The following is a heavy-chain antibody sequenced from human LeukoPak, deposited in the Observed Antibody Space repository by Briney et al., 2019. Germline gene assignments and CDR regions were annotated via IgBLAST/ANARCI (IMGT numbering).Heavy chain of an antibody. CDR3: ARDPQADYYFDL. J-gene: IGHJ2*01. CDR2: IRSTSYGGTP. V-gene: IGHV3-49*04. D-gene: IGHD4-11*01. CDR1: GFTFCDYA. Sequence: PGGSLRLSCTASGFTFCDYALTWVRQAPGKGLEWVAYIRSTSYGGTPEHAASVKSRFTISRDDSKGVAYLQMSSLKSEDTGLYYCARDPQADYYFDLWGRGTLVTVSS.